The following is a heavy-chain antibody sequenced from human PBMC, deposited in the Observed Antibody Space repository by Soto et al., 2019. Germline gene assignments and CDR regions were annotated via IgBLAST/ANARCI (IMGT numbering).Heavy chain of an antibody. J-gene: IGHJ4*02. D-gene: IGHD2-15*01. CDR2: ISFDGKNR. CDR3: AKRGGVVGGSEHPFFEY. V-gene: IGHV3-30*18. CDR1: GFIFSNYG. Sequence: QVQLVESGGGVVQPGKSLRLSCAASGFIFSNYGMHWVRQAPGKGLEWVALISFDGKNRNYADSVKGRFTIYRDNPKNTLYPEMNRLRPENTAFYYCAKRGGVVGGSEHPFFEYWGQGTLVTVSS.